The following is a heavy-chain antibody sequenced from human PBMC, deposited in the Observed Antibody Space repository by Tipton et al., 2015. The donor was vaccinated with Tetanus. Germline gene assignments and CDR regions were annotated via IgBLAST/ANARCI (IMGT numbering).Heavy chain of an antibody. D-gene: IGHD5-12*01. J-gene: IGHJ6*02. CDR2: INPNSGGT. CDR3: ARDPERGYVGPPYGMDV. CDR1: GYTFTGYY. Sequence: VQLVQSGAEVKKPVASVKVSCKASGYTFTGYYMHWVRQAPGQGLEWMGWINPNSGGTNYAQKFQGWVTMTRDTSISTAYMELSRLRSDDTAVYYCARDPERGYVGPPYGMDVWGQGTTVTVSS. V-gene: IGHV1-2*04.